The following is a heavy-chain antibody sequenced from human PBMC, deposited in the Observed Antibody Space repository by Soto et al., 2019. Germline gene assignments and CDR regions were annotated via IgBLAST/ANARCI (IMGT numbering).Heavy chain of an antibody. CDR1: GGSISSYY. CDR3: ARAHIAAAGNRLHYYYMDV. Sequence: SETLSLTCTVSGGSISSYYWSWMRQPPGKGLEWIGYIYYSGSTNYNPSLKSRVTISVDTSKNQFSLKLSSVTAADTAVYYCARAHIAAAGNRLHYYYMDVWSKGTTVTVSS. V-gene: IGHV4-59*01. D-gene: IGHD6-13*01. CDR2: IYYSGST. J-gene: IGHJ6*03.